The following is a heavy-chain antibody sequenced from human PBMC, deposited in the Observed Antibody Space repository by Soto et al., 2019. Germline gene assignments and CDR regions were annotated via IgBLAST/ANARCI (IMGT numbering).Heavy chain of an antibody. V-gene: IGHV1-46*03. CDR3: ARDPTVTSYYYYYMDV. CDR2: INPNGGST. D-gene: IGHD4-17*01. CDR1: GYTFTSYY. J-gene: IGHJ6*03. Sequence: ASVKVSCKASGYTFTSYYMHWVRQAPGQGLEWMGIINPNGGSTSYAQKFQGRVTMTRDTSTSTVYMELSSLRSEDTAVYYCARDPTVTSYYYYYMDVWGKGTTVTVSS.